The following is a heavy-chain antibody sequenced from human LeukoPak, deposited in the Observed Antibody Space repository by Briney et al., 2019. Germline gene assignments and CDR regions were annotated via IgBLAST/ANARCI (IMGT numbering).Heavy chain of an antibody. Sequence: GSSVKVSCKASGYTFTGYYMHWVRQAPGQGLEWMGWINPNSGGTNYAQKFQGRVTMTRDTSISTAYMELSRLRSDDTAVYYCARGKCSSTSCPHGYWGQRTLVTVSS. J-gene: IGHJ4*02. CDR2: INPNSGGT. V-gene: IGHV1-2*02. D-gene: IGHD2-2*01. CDR1: GYTFTGYY. CDR3: ARGKCSSTSCPHGY.